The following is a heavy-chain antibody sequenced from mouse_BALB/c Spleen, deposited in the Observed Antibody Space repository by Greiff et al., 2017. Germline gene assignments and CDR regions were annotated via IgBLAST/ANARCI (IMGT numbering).Heavy chain of an antibody. V-gene: IGHV5-17*02. J-gene: IGHJ2*01. CDR1: GFTFSSFG. CDR3: ARSGVATDYLDY. D-gene: IGHD1-1*02. CDR2: ISSGSSTI. Sequence: EVQLQESGGGLVQPGGSRKLSCAASGFTFSSFGMHWVRQAPEKGLEWVAYISSGSSTIYYADTVKGRFTISRDNPKNTLFLQMTSLRSEDTAMYYCARSGVATDYLDYWGQGTTLTVSS.